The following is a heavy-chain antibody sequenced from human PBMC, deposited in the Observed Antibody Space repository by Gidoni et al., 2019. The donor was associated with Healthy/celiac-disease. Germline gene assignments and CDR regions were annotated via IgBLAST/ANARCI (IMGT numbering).Heavy chain of an antibody. CDR2: IDSGGST. CDR3: ARGSSNDYYYYGMDV. CDR1: GFTVSSNY. Sequence: EVQLVESGGGLIQPGGSLRLSCADSGFTVSSNYMSWVRQAPGKGLEWVSVIDSGGSTYYADSGKGRFTISRDNSKNTLYLQMNSLRAEDTAVYYCARGSSNDYYYYGMDVWGQGTTVTVSS. V-gene: IGHV3-53*01. J-gene: IGHJ6*02. D-gene: IGHD6-13*01.